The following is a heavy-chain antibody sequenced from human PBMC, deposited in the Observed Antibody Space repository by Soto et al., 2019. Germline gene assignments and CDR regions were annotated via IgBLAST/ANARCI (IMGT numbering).Heavy chain of an antibody. J-gene: IGHJ4*02. CDR2: IYYSGST. Sequence: SETLSLTCSVSGGSISAYYWSWIRQPPGKGLEWIGYIYYSGSTNYNPSLKSRVTISVDTSKNQFSLRLSSVTAADTAVYYCARDSGYGDPFAYWGQRTLVTVSS. D-gene: IGHD4-17*01. CDR3: ARDSGYGDPFAY. V-gene: IGHV4-59*01. CDR1: GGSISAYY.